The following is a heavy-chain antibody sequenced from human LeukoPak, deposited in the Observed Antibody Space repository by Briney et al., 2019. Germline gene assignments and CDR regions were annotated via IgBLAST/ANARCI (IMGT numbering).Heavy chain of an antibody. V-gene: IGHV2-5*08. CDR1: GGXISSYYC. Sequence: TLSLTCTVSGGXISSYYCSWIRQPPGKALEWLALIYWDDEKRYSPSLKSRLTITKDTSKNQVVLTMTNMDPVDTATYYCAHRGFNYGLYFDYWGQGTLVTVSS. J-gene: IGHJ4*02. CDR2: IYWDDEK. D-gene: IGHD3-16*01. CDR3: AHRGFNYGLYFDY.